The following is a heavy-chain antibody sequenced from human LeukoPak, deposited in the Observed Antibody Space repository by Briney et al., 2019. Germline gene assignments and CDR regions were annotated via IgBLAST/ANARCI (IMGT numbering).Heavy chain of an antibody. CDR3: AKDQSRDYGSGSYFRGIFGY. CDR2: ISYSGGST. Sequence: PGGSLRLSCAASGFXFSSYAISWVRQAPGKGLEWVSTISYSGGSTYYADSVKGRFTISRDNSKNTLYLQMNSLRAEDTAVYYCAKDQSRDYGSGSYFRGIFGYWGQGTLSPSPQ. V-gene: IGHV3-23*01. D-gene: IGHD3-10*01. CDR1: GFXFSSYA. J-gene: IGHJ4*02.